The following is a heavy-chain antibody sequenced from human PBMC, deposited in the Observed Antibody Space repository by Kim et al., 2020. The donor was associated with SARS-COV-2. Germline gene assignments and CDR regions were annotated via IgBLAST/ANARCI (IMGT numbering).Heavy chain of an antibody. CDR1: GDSVSSSFVA. J-gene: IGHJ6*02. Sequence: SQTLSLTCAISGDSVSSSFVAWNWIRQSPSRGLEWLGRTYYRSKWYSDYALSMKSRISLNPDTSNNQVSLQLNSVTPEDAAVYYCARAPEGTNYYYGLDVWGQGTTVTVSS. V-gene: IGHV6-1*01. CDR3: ARAPEGTNYYYGLDV. D-gene: IGHD3-10*01. CDR2: TYYRSKWYS.